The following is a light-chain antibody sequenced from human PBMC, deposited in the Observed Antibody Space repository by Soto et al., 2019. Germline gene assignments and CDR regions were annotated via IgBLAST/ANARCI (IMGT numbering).Light chain of an antibody. CDR2: YND. V-gene: IGLV1-40*01. CDR1: SSNIGARQD. Sequence: QSVLTQPPSVSGAPGQRVTISCTGSSSNIGARQDVQWYQQLPGRAPKLLIYYNDNRPSGVPDRFSASKSGTSASLTITGLQPEDEADYYCQSYDISLSSSTFGVGTKLTVL. J-gene: IGLJ2*01. CDR3: QSYDISLSSST.